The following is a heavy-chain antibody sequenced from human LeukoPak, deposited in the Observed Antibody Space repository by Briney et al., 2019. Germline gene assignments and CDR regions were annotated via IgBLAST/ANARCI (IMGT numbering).Heavy chain of an antibody. V-gene: IGHV3-23*01. CDR3: ARASTTVPNLLDH. CDR1: GLTFSSYA. J-gene: IGHJ4*02. CDR2: ISGAGGST. Sequence: QPGGSLRLSCAASGLTFSSYAMSWVRQAPGKGLEWVSGISGAGGSTYYADSVKGRFTISRDNSKNTLYLQTSSLRAEDTAVYYCARASTTVPNLLDHWGRGTLVTVSS. D-gene: IGHD4-17*01.